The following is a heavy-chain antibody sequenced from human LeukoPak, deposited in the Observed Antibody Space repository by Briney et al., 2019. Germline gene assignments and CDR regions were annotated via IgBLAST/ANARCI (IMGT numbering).Heavy chain of an antibody. CDR1: GGTFSSYA. V-gene: IGHV1-69*05. CDR2: IIPIFGTA. J-gene: IGHJ4*02. CDR3: ASDVGATYLY. D-gene: IGHD1-26*01. Sequence: SVKVSCKASGGTFSSYAISWVRQAPGQGLEWMGGIIPIFGTASYAQKFQGRVTITTDESTSTAYMELSSLRSEDTAVYYCASDVGATYLYWGQGTLVTVSS.